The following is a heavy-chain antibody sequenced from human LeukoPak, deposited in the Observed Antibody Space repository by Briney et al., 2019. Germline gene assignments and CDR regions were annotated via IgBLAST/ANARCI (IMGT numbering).Heavy chain of an antibody. Sequence: ASVKVSCKASGYTFTSYGISWVRQAPGQGLEWMGWISAYNGNTNYAQKLQGRVTMTTDTSTSTAYMELRSLRSDATAVYYCARGGEAVAGETRRSRAFDIWGQGTMVTVSS. V-gene: IGHV1-18*01. J-gene: IGHJ3*02. D-gene: IGHD6-19*01. CDR2: ISAYNGNT. CDR1: GYTFTSYG. CDR3: ARGGEAVAGETRRSRAFDI.